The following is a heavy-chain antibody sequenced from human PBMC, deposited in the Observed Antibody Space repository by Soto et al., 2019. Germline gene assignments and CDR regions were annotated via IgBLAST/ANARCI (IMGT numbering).Heavy chain of an antibody. CDR3: ARDAGSSSWYSTYYYYGMDV. Sequence: SETLSHTCTFSGGSISSGGYYLSWIRQHPGKGLEWIGYIYYSGSTYYNPSLKSRVTISVDTSKNQFSLKLSSVTAADTAVYYCARDAGSSSWYSTYYYYGMDVWGQGTTVTVSS. CDR1: GGSISSGGYY. D-gene: IGHD6-13*01. J-gene: IGHJ6*02. CDR2: IYYSGST. V-gene: IGHV4-31*03.